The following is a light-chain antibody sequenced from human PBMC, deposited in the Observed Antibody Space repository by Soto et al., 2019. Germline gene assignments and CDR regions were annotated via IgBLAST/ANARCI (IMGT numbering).Light chain of an antibody. CDR3: QQYNNWPYT. J-gene: IGKJ2*01. CDR2: GAS. Sequence: EIVMTQSPATLSVSPGDRATLSCRASQNVNTNLAWYQHKTGLATRLLTYGASTRASGIPARFSGSGSGTDFTLTISSLQSEDFAVYYCQQYNNWPYTFGHGTKLEIK. V-gene: IGKV3-15*01. CDR1: QNVNTN.